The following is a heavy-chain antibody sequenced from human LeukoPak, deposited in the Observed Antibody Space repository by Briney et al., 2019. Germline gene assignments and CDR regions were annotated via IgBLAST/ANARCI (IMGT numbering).Heavy chain of an antibody. CDR3: ARDYYDSSGYYYVFAY. Sequence: GASETVSFKCSYYTFTYYGLSWVRQPPGQVLYWIAWRIAYNGNTNQAQKLQGRVTMTTDTSARTAYMELRSLRSDDTAVYYCARDYYDSSGYYYVFAYWGQGTLVTVSS. J-gene: IGHJ4*02. V-gene: IGHV1-18*01. D-gene: IGHD3-22*01. CDR2: RIAYNGNT. CDR1: YYTFTYYG.